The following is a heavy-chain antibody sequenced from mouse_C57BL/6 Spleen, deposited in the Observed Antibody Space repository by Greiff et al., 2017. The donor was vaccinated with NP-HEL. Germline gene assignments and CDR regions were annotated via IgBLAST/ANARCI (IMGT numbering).Heavy chain of an antibody. Sequence: VQLQQSGPELVKPGASVKISCKASGYTFTDYYMNWVKQSHGKSLEWIGDINPNNGGTSYNQKFKGKATLTVDKSSSTAYMELRSLTSEDSAVYYCASRAGHWYFDVWGTGTTVTVSS. D-gene: IGHD4-1*01. CDR2: INPNNGGT. V-gene: IGHV1-26*01. CDR3: ASRAGHWYFDV. CDR1: GYTFTDYY. J-gene: IGHJ1*03.